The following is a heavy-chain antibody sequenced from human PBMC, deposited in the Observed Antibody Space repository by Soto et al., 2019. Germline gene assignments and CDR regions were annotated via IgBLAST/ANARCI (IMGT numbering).Heavy chain of an antibody. J-gene: IGHJ3*02. D-gene: IGHD5-18*01. Sequence: GESLKISCKGSGYSFTSYWIGWVRQMPGKGLEWMGIIYPGDSDTRYSPSFQGQVTISADKSISTAYLQWSSLKASDTAMYYCARHSMTAMVAFDIWGQGTMVTVSS. CDR2: IYPGDSDT. V-gene: IGHV5-51*01. CDR3: ARHSMTAMVAFDI. CDR1: GYSFTSYW.